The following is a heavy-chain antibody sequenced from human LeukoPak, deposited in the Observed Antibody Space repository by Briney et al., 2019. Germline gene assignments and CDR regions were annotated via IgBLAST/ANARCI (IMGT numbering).Heavy chain of an antibody. Sequence: SVKVSCKASGGTFSSYAISWVRQAPGQGLEWMGGIIPIFGTANYAQKFQGRVTITTDESTSTAYMELSSLRSEFTDEYYSARVDGSGVAATFDYWGQGTLVTVSS. CDR1: GGTFSSYA. CDR3: ARVDGSGVAATFDY. J-gene: IGHJ4*02. D-gene: IGHD2-15*01. CDR2: IIPIFGTA. V-gene: IGHV1-69*05.